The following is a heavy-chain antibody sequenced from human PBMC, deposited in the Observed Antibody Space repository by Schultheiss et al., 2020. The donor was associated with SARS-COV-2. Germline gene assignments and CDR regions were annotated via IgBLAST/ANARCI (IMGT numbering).Heavy chain of an antibody. V-gene: IGHV3-49*03. CDR1: GFTFGDYA. D-gene: IGHD2-2*02. Sequence: GGSLRLSCTASGFTFGDYAMSWFRQAPGKGLEWVGFIRSKAYGGTTEYAASVKGRFTISRDDSKSIAYLQMNSLKTEDTAVYYCTRFRSSTSFYSLECYYYYMDVWGKGTTVTVSS. CDR3: TRFRSSTSFYSLECYYYYMDV. J-gene: IGHJ6*03. CDR2: IRSKAYGGTT.